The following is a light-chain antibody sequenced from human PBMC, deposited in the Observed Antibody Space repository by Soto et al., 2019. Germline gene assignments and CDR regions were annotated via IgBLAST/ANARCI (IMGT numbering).Light chain of an antibody. CDR2: AAP. CDR3: QQYYNSVLT. CDR1: QSISNF. Sequence: DIQMTQSPSSLSASLGDRVTITCRASQSISNFLNWVQHEPGNAPKFLISAAPTLQSGVPPRFSGSESGTDFTLTISSLQPEDSASCYCQQYYNSVLTFGGGTKVELK. J-gene: IGKJ4*01. V-gene: IGKV1-39*01.